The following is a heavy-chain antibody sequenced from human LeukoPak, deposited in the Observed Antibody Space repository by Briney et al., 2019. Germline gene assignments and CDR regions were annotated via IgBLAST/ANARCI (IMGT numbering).Heavy chain of an antibody. Sequence: GGSLRLSCAASGFTFSSYAMHWVREATGKGLEWVAVISYDGSNKYYADSVKGRFTISRDNSKNTLYLQMNSLRAEDTAVYYCARLPIVGATTHFDYWGQGTLVTVSS. J-gene: IGHJ4*02. CDR3: ARLPIVGATTHFDY. D-gene: IGHD1-26*01. V-gene: IGHV3-30-3*01. CDR1: GFTFSSYA. CDR2: ISYDGSNK.